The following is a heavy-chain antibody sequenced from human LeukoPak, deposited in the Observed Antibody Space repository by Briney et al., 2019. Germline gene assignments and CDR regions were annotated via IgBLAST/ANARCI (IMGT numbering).Heavy chain of an antibody. CDR2: INHSGST. V-gene: IGHV4-34*01. CDR3: ARGPRLYCSGRSCFHYFQH. Sequence: SETLSLTCAVYGGSFSGYYWSWIRQPPGKGLEWIGEINHSGSTNYNPSLKSRVTISVDTSKNQFSLKLSSVTAADTAVYYCARGPRLYCSGRSCFHYFQHWGQGTLVTVSS. J-gene: IGHJ1*01. D-gene: IGHD2-15*01. CDR1: GGSFSGYY.